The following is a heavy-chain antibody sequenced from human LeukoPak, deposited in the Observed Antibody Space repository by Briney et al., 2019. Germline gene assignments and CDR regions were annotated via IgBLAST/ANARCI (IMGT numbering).Heavy chain of an antibody. D-gene: IGHD1-26*01. V-gene: IGHV3-23*01. J-gene: IGHJ4*02. Sequence: PGGSLRLSCAASGFTFSSYAMSWVRQAPGKGLEWVSAISGGGGSTYYADSVKGRFTISRDNSKNTLYLQVNSLRAENTAVYYCAKGGKWDVTPFDYWGRELWSPSPQ. CDR1: GFTFSSYA. CDR3: AKGGKWDVTPFDY. CDR2: ISGGGGST.